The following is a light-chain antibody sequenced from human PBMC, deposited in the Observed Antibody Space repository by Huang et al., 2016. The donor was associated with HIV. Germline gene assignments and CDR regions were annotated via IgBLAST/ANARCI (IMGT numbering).Light chain of an antibody. Sequence: IRMTQSPSSLSASTGDRVTIPCRANQDINNFLAWYQQRPGSVPKLLIYAASTLHSGVPSRFSGNGAGTDFTLTIGCLHSEDVATYYCQQYDIHPLTFGPGTRVDIK. V-gene: IGKV1-8*01. CDR3: QQYDIHPLT. CDR2: AAS. J-gene: IGKJ3*01. CDR1: QDINNF.